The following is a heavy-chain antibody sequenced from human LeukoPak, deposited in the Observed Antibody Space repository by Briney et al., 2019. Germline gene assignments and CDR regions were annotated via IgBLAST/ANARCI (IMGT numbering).Heavy chain of an antibody. CDR2: IIPVFGTT. CDR3: ARCSPGDSSNFYAVLQY. V-gene: IGHV1-69*05. J-gene: IGHJ4*02. D-gene: IGHD3-22*01. Sequence: SVKVSCKASGGAFSSYAVSWVRLTPGQGLEWLGGIIPVFGTTTYAQKFQAKVTMTTDKSTNTAYLEISSLTSDDTAVYYCARCSPGDSSNFYAVLQYWGQGTQVTVST. CDR1: GGAFSSYA.